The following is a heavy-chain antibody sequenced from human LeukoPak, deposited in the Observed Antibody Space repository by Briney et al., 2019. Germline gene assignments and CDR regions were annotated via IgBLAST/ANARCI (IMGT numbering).Heavy chain of an antibody. CDR2: ISSSGSTI. J-gene: IGHJ3*02. V-gene: IGHV3-48*03. CDR1: GFTFSSYE. Sequence: PGGSLRLSCAASGFTFSSYEMNWVRQAPGKGPEWVSYISSSGSTIYYADSVKGRFTISRDNAKNTLYLQMNSLRAEDTAVYYCARVKAEGIGYYDILTGLHEKNDAFDIWGQGTMVTVSS. CDR3: ARVKAEGIGYYDILTGLHEKNDAFDI. D-gene: IGHD3-9*01.